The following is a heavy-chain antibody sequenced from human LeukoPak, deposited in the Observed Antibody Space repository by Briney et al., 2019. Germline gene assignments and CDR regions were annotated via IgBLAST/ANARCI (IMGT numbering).Heavy chain of an antibody. Sequence: PGGSLRLSCAASGFTFTKYAMSWVRQAAGKGLEWVSAISGSGGSTYYADSVKGRFTISRDNSKNTLYLQMNSLRAEDTAVYYCAKDLGAVAGTLNRYYWGQGTLVTVSS. D-gene: IGHD6-19*01. J-gene: IGHJ4*02. CDR2: ISGSGGST. CDR1: GFTFTKYA. CDR3: AKDLGAVAGTLNRYY. V-gene: IGHV3-23*01.